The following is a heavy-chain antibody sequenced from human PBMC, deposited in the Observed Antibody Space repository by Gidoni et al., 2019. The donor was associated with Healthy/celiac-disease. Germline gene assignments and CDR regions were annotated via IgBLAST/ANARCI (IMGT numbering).Heavy chain of an antibody. J-gene: IGHJ4*02. CDR3: ARGGEYNWNQYGFDY. Sequence: EVQLVESGGGLVQPGGSLRLSCAASGFPFSSYEMNWVRQAPGKGLEWVSYISSSGSTIYYADSVKGRFTISRDNAKNSLYLQMNSLRAEDTAVYYCARGGEYNWNQYGFDYWGQGTLVTVSS. D-gene: IGHD1-20*01. V-gene: IGHV3-48*03. CDR2: ISSSGSTI. CDR1: GFPFSSYE.